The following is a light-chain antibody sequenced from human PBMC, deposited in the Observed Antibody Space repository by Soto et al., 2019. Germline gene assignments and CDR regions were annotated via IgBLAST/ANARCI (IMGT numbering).Light chain of an antibody. CDR2: GAS. V-gene: IGKV3-20*01. CDR3: QQNKDWPGT. CDR1: QSVSSSY. Sequence: EIVLTQSPGTLSLSPGERATLSCRASQSVSSSYLAWYQQKPGQAPRLLIYGASSRATGIPVRFSGSGSGTEFTLTISSLQSEDFGVYYCQQNKDWPGTFGQGTKVDIK. J-gene: IGKJ1*01.